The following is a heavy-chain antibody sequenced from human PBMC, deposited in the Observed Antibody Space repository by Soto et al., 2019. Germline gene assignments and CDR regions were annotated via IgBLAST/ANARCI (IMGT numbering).Heavy chain of an antibody. V-gene: IGHV4-39*01. CDR1: GGSISSSSCF. Sequence: PSETLSLTCTVSGGSISSSSCFWGWIRQPPGKGLEWIGSMYYTGDTYYNTSLKSRVTLSVDTSKNQFSLRLSSVTAADLAVYYCARHPIYDFWSGSLVPQGNTFEFWGQGTMVTVSS. J-gene: IGHJ3*01. CDR3: ARHPIYDFWSGSLVPQGNTFEF. CDR2: MYYTGDT. D-gene: IGHD3-3*01.